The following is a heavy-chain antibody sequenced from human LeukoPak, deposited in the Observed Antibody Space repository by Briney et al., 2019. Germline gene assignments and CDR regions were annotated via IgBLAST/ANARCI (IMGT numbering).Heavy chain of an antibody. D-gene: IGHD1-26*01. CDR1: GFTIRECA. CDR2: INSRANNHAA. V-gene: IGHV3-73*01. CDR3: SIYGGTYSHLDY. J-gene: IGHJ4*02. Sequence: PGGSLRLSCAGSGFTIRECAIDSVRQASGKGLEWVASINSRANNHAATYAASVRGRFTISRDDSKRTAYLQLNSPKPEETDVYFCSIYGGTYSHLDYWGPGTLVTVSS.